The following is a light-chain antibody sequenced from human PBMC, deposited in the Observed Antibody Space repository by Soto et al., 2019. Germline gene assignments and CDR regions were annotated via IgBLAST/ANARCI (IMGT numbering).Light chain of an antibody. CDR1: QSVSSF. V-gene: IGKV1-39*01. CDR2: AAS. J-gene: IGKJ1*01. Sequence: DIQMTQSPSSLSASVGDRVTITCRASQSVSSFFNWYQQKPGKAPNLLIYAASSLQSGVPSRFSGSGSGTDFTLTINSLQPEDFATYYCQQSYSVPWTFGQGTKVEIK. CDR3: QQSYSVPWT.